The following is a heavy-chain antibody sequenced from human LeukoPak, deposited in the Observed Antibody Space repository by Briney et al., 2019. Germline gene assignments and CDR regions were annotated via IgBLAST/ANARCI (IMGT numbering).Heavy chain of an antibody. CDR3: ARVAGYYYDRAFDM. Sequence: ASVRVSCKASGYTFTAYYIHWVRQAPGQGLEWMGWINPNSGGTNYAQKFQGRVAMTRDPSISTAYKELSRLRSDDTAVYYCARVAGYYYDRAFDMWGQGTMVTVSS. V-gene: IGHV1-2*02. CDR2: INPNSGGT. D-gene: IGHD3-22*01. CDR1: GYTFTAYY. J-gene: IGHJ3*02.